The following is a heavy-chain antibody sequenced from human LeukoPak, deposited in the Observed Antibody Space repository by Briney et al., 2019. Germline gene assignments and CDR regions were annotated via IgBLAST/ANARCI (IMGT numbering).Heavy chain of an antibody. D-gene: IGHD5-18*01. CDR1: GYSFTSYW. Sequence: GESLKISCKGSGYSFTSYWISWVRQMPGKGLEWMGRIDPSDSYTNYSPSFRGHVTISADKSISTAYLQWSSLKASDTAMYYCAIPLGDTAIQFGYWGQGTLVTVSS. CDR3: AIPLGDTAIQFGY. J-gene: IGHJ4*02. CDR2: IDPSDSYT. V-gene: IGHV5-10-1*01.